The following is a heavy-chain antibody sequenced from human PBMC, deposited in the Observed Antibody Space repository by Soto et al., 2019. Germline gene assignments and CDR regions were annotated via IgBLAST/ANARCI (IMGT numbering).Heavy chain of an antibody. CDR2: INHSGST. CDR3: ARGLAQPTRGYFDY. Sequence: SETLSLTCAVYGGSFSGYYWSWIRQPPGKGLEWIGEINHSGSTNYNPSLKSRVTISVDTSRNQFSLKLSSVTAADTAVYYCARGLAQPTRGYFDYWGQGTLVTVSS. CDR1: GGSFSGYY. V-gene: IGHV4-34*01. J-gene: IGHJ4*02. D-gene: IGHD3-3*02.